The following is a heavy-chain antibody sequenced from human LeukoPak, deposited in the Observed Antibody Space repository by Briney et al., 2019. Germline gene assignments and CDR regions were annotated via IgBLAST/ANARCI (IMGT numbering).Heavy chain of an antibody. CDR2: TYYSGST. J-gene: IGHJ5*02. D-gene: IGHD1-1*01. V-gene: IGHV4-59*01. CDR1: GGSISSYY. CDR3: ARHGTTGTNLNWFDP. Sequence: SETLSLTCTVSGGSISSYYWSWIRQPPGKGLEWIGYTYYSGSTNYNPSLKSRVSISIDTSKSQFSLKVGSVTAADTAVYYCARHGTTGTNLNWFDPWGQGTLVTVSS.